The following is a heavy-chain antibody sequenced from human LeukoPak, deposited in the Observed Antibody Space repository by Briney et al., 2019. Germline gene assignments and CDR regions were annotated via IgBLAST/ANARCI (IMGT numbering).Heavy chain of an antibody. V-gene: IGHV1-69*05. J-gene: IGHJ4*02. CDR3: AREVKDIVVVVAATPADYFDY. CDR2: IIPIFGTA. CDR1: GGTFSSYA. D-gene: IGHD2-15*01. Sequence: SVKVSCKASGGTFSSYAISWVRQAPGQGLEWMGRIIPIFGTANYAQKFQARVTITTDESTSTAYMELSSLRSEDTAVYYCAREVKDIVVVVAATPADYFDYWGQGTLVTVSS.